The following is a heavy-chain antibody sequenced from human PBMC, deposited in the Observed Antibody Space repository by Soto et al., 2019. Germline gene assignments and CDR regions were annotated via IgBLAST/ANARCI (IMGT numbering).Heavy chain of an antibody. V-gene: IGHV4-34*01. CDR2: INHSGST. D-gene: IGHD1-26*01. CDR3: ARGQWELRFHH. Sequence: PSETLSLTCAVYGESFSGFYWTWIRQPPGKGPQWIGEINHSGSTNYNPSLTSRVTISVDTSKNQFSLKLSSVTAADTAVYYCARGQWELRFHHWGQGTLVTVSS. J-gene: IGHJ1*01. CDR1: GESFSGFY.